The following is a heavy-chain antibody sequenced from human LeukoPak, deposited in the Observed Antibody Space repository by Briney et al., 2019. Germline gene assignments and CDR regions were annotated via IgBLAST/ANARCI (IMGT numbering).Heavy chain of an antibody. J-gene: IGHJ2*01. D-gene: IGHD2-21*01. Sequence: SETLSLTCTVSGDPINSYYWSWIRQPPGKGLEWIGHIYYSGTTNYNPSLKRRVTISIDTSKNQFSLKLSSVTAADTAVYYCARTAYARFFDLWGRGTLVTVSS. V-gene: IGHV4-59*01. CDR3: ARTAYARFFDL. CDR1: GDPINSYY. CDR2: IYYSGTT.